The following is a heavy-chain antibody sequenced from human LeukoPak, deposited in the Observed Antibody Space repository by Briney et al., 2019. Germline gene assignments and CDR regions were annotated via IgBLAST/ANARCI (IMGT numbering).Heavy chain of an antibody. D-gene: IGHD2-2*01. J-gene: IGHJ6*02. V-gene: IGHV1-69*13. CDR3: AYSRGTNLRTSGMDV. CDR2: IIPNFGTA. Sequence: SVKVSYKASGGTFSSYAISWVRQAPGQGLEWMGGIIPNFGTANYAQKFQGRVTITADESTSTAYMELSSLRSEDTAVYYCAYSRGTNLRTSGMDVWGQGTTVTVSS. CDR1: GGTFSSYA.